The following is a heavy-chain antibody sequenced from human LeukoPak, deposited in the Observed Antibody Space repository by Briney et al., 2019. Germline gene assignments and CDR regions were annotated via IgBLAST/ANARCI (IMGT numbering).Heavy chain of an antibody. J-gene: IGHJ4*02. CDR3: ARMVGATKGFDY. CDR1: GFTFSSYA. CDR2: ISSNGGRT. V-gene: IGHV3-64*01. D-gene: IGHD1-26*01. Sequence: GGSLRLSCAASGFTFSSYAMHWVRQAPGKGLEYVSAISSNGGRTYYANSVKGRFTISRDNSKNTLYLQMGSLRAEDMAVYYCARMVGATKGFDYWGQGTLVTVSS.